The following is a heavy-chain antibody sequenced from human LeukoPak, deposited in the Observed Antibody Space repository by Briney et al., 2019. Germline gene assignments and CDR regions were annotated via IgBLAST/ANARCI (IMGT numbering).Heavy chain of an antibody. J-gene: IGHJ6*04. D-gene: IGHD3-10*01. Sequence: SETLSLTCAVYGGSFSGYYWSWIRQPPGKGLEWIGENNHSGSTNYNPSLKSRVTISVDTSKNQFSLKLSSVTAADTAVYYCARGRAYYYGSGPSYYGMDVWGKGTTVTVSS. CDR1: GGSFSGYY. CDR3: ARGRAYYYGSGPSYYGMDV. V-gene: IGHV4-34*01. CDR2: NNHSGST.